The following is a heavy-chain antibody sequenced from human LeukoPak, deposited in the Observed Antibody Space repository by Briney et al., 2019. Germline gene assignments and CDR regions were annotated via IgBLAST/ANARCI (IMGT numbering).Heavy chain of an antibody. Sequence: ASVKVSCKASGYTFTGYYMHWVRQAPGQGLEWMGWINPNSGGTNYAQKFQGRVTMTRDTSISTAYMELSRLRSDDTAMYYCARSYGDSGNHFYYMDVWGKGTTVTVSS. CDR2: INPNSGGT. CDR1: GYTFTGYY. D-gene: IGHD4-17*01. J-gene: IGHJ6*03. CDR3: ARSYGDSGNHFYYMDV. V-gene: IGHV1-2*02.